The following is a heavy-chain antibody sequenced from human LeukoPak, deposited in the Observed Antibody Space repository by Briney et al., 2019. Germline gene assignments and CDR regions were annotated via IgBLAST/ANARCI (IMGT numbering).Heavy chain of an antibody. CDR2: IYYSGNT. CDR3: ARVEMIAVVHDP. J-gene: IGHJ5*02. V-gene: IGHV4-39*01. D-gene: IGHD3-22*01. Sequence: TPSETLSLTCTVSGGSISRSSYYWGWIRQSPGKGLEWIGSIYYSGNTYYNPSLKSRGTISVDTSKNQFSLRLSSVTAADTAVYYCARVEMIAVVHDPWGQGTLVTVSS. CDR1: GGSISRSSYY.